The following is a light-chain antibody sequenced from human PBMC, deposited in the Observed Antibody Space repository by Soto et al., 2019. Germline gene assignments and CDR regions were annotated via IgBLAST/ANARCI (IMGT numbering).Light chain of an antibody. CDR2: TAS. Sequence: EILLTQSPGTLSLSPGETATLSCRASQNVGTNYLAGYQQRPGQAPRLLIYTASKGAPGIPDRFSGSGSGTDFTLTISRLEPEDSAVYFCHQCATSTLTFGGGTKVEI. CDR3: HQCATSTLT. CDR1: QNVGTNY. V-gene: IGKV3-20*01. J-gene: IGKJ4*01.